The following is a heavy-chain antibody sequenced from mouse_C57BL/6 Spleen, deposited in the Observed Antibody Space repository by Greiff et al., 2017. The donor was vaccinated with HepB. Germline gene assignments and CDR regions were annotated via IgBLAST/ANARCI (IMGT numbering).Heavy chain of an antibody. D-gene: IGHD1-1*01. V-gene: IGHV5-17*01. J-gene: IGHJ4*01. CDR2: ISSGSSTI. CDR1: GFTFSDYG. CDR3: ARGGITTAAMDY. Sequence: EVKVVESGGGLVKPGGSLKLSCAASGFTFSDYGMHWVRQAPEKGLEWVAYISSGSSTIYYADTVKGRFTISRDNAKNTLFLQMTSLRSEDTAMYYCARGGITTAAMDYWGQGTSVTVSS.